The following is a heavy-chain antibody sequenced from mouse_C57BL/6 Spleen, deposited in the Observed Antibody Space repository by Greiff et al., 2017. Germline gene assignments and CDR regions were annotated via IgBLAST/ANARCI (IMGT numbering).Heavy chain of an antibody. D-gene: IGHD2-10*01. Sequence: QVQLQQPGAELVKPGASVKLSCKASGYTFTSYWMQWVKPRPGQGLEWIGEIDPSDSYTNYNQKFKGKATLTVDTSSSTAYMQLSSLTSEDSAVYYCARPTTVRYFDVWGTGTTVTVSS. CDR3: ARPTTVRYFDV. CDR1: GYTFTSYW. CDR2: IDPSDSYT. J-gene: IGHJ1*03. V-gene: IGHV1-50*01.